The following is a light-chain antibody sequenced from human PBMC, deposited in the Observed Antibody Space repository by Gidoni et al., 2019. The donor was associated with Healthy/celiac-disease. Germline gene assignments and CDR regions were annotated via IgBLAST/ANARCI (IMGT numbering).Light chain of an antibody. J-gene: IGKJ1*01. Sequence: DIQMTQSPSTLSASVGDRVTITRRASQSISSWLPWYQQKPGKAPKLLSYKASSLESGVPSRFSGSGSGTEFTLTSSSLQADDFATYYCQQYNSYPWTFGQGTKVEIK. CDR3: QQYNSYPWT. CDR2: KAS. V-gene: IGKV1-5*03. CDR1: QSISSW.